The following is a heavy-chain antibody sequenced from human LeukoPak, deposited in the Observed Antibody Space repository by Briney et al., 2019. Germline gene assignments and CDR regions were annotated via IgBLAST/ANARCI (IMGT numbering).Heavy chain of an antibody. CDR1: GGSISSSIYY. CDR2: IYYSGST. J-gene: IGHJ1*01. CDR3: ARLYSSGWYAEYFQH. V-gene: IGHV4-39*01. D-gene: IGHD6-19*01. Sequence: ASETLSLTCTVSGGSISSSIYYWGWIRQPPRKGLEWIGSIYYSGSTYYNPSLKSRVTISVDTSKNQFSLKLSSVTAADTAVYYCARLYSSGWYAEYFQHWGQGTLVTVSS.